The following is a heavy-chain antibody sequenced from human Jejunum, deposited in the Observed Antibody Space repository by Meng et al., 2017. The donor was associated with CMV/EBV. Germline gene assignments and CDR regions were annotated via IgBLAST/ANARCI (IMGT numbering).Heavy chain of an antibody. J-gene: IGHJ5*02. CDR1: GFTFSSYN. V-gene: IGHV3-30-3*01. D-gene: IGHD6-13*01. CDR3: ARPIGAAGTGFDP. CDR2: ISYDGSNK. Sequence: ASGFTFSSYNMHWVRQAPGKGLEWVAVISYDGSNKYYADPVKGRFSISRDNSKNTLYLQMNSLRTEDTAVYCCARPIGAAGTGFDPWGQGTLVTVSS.